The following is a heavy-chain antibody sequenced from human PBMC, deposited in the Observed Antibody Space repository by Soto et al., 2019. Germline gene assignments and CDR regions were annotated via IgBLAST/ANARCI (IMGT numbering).Heavy chain of an antibody. CDR2: IDPSDSYT. Sequence: GESLKNSCKVPGYLFPRPGSSWVRQRPGKGLEWMGKIDPSDSYTNYSPSFQGHASISADRSISTVYLQWSSLKASDTAMYYCARSCTPHSIALVAIDVWGQGTTLTVSS. V-gene: IGHV5-10-1*01. CDR1: GYLFPRPG. J-gene: IGHJ6*02. D-gene: IGHD2-8*02. CDR3: ARSCTPHSIALVAIDV.